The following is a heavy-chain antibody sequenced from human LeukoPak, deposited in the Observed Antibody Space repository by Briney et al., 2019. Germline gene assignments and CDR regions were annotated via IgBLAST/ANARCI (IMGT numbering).Heavy chain of an antibody. J-gene: IGHJ4*02. Sequence: PGGSLRLSCAASGFTFSSYWMSWVRQAPGKGLEWVANIKQDGSEKYYVDSVKGRFTISRDNSKNTLYLQMNSLRAEDTAVYYCASSIAVAGTPVWGYYWGQGTLVTVSS. CDR3: ASSIAVAGTPVWGYY. V-gene: IGHV3-7*03. D-gene: IGHD6-19*01. CDR1: GFTFSSYW. CDR2: IKQDGSEK.